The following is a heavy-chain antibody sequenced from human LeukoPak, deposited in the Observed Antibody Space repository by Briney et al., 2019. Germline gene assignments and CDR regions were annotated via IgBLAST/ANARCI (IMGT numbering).Heavy chain of an antibody. D-gene: IGHD3-10*01. CDR1: GYTFTSYG. CDR3: ARDLSPRFGPDAFDI. CDR2: ISAYNGNT. Sequence: GASVKVSCKASGYTFTSYGISWVRQAPGQGLEWMGWISAYNGNTNYAQKLQGRVTMTTDTSTSTAYMELRSLRSDDTAVYYCARDLSPRFGPDAFDIWGRGSMVTVSS. J-gene: IGHJ3*02. V-gene: IGHV1-18*01.